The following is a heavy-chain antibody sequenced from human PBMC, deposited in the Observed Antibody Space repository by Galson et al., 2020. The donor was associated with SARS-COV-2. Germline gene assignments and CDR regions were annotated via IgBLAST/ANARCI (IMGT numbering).Heavy chain of an antibody. V-gene: IGHV3-7*03. CDR3: ARVDCSGGGCYPGNH. CDR1: GLGFSYYW. J-gene: IGHJ5*02. D-gene: IGHD2-15*01. CDR2: IKHDGSEK. Sequence: GESLKISCEASGLGFSYYWMSWVRQAPGRGLEWVANIKHDGSEKYYVDSVKGRFTISRDNPKYSLYLQMNNLRVEDTAVYHCARVDCSGGGCYPGNHWGRGALVTVSS.